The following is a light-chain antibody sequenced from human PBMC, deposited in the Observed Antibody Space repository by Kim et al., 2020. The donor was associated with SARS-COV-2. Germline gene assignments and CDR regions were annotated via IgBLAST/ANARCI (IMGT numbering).Light chain of an antibody. CDR2: KDS. J-gene: IGLJ3*02. CDR3: QSADTSGTWV. V-gene: IGLV3-25*03. CDR1: ALPKQD. Sequence: VSPGHTARITCSGDALPKQDAYWYQQKPGQAPVLIIYKDSERPSGIPERISGSTSGTTVTLTISGVQAEDEADYYCQSADTSGTWVFGGGTQLTVL.